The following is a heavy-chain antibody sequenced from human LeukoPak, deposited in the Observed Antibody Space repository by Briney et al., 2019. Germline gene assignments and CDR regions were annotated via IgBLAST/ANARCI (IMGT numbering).Heavy chain of an antibody. CDR2: ISSSSSYT. V-gene: IGHV3-11*06. Sequence: GGSLRLSCAASGFTFSDYYMSWIRQAPGKGLEWVSYISSSSSYTNYADSVKGRFTISRDNAKNSLYLQMNSLRAEDTAVYYCARVGVYCNGGSCSDDAFDIWGQGTMVTVSS. D-gene: IGHD2-15*01. CDR3: ARVGVYCNGGSCSDDAFDI. J-gene: IGHJ3*02. CDR1: GFTFSDYY.